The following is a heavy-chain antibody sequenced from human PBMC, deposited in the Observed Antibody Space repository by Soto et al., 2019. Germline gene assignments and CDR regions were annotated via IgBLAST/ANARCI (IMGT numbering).Heavy chain of an antibody. V-gene: IGHV3-74*01. CDR3: ATRSTRRPFDI. Sequence: GSLRLSCAASGFSFSSYWMHWVRQAPGKGLVWVSRIKSDGSSTIYADSVKGRFTISRDNAKNTLYLQMNSLRAEDTAVYYCATRSTRRPFDIWSQGTMVTVSS. D-gene: IGHD1-26*01. J-gene: IGHJ3*02. CDR2: IKSDGSST. CDR1: GFSFSSYW.